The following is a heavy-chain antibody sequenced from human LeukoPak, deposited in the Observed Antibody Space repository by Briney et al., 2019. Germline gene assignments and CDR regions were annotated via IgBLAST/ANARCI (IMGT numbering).Heavy chain of an antibody. Sequence: SVKVSCKASGGTFSSYAISWVRQAPGQGLEWMGGIIPIFGTANYAQKFQGRVTITTDESTSTAYMELSSLRSEDTAVYYCANSLADDYSPVPFDYWGQGTLVTVSS. CDR2: IIPIFGTA. V-gene: IGHV1-69*05. CDR1: GGTFSSYA. CDR3: ANSLADDYSPVPFDY. D-gene: IGHD4-11*01. J-gene: IGHJ4*02.